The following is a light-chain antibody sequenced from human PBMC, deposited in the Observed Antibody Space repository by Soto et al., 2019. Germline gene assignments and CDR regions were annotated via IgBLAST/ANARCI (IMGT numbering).Light chain of an antibody. J-gene: IGKJ3*01. CDR1: QSISTW. CDR3: QQYESSSPIT. Sequence: DLEMTQSPSTLSASVGDRVTITCRASQSISTWLAWYQQKPGKAPKLLISKASTLQSGVPSRFSGSRSGTEFTLTISNLQPDDFATNYCQQYESSSPITFGPGTKVDIK. V-gene: IGKV1-5*03. CDR2: KAS.